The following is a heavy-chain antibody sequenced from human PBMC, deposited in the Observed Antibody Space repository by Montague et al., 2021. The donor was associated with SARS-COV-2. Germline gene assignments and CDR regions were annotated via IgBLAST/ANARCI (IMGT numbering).Heavy chain of an antibody. CDR2: IGTAGDT. CDR1: GFTFSSYD. D-gene: IGHD3-10*01. J-gene: IGHJ6*02. Sequence: SLRLSYAASGFTFSSYDMHWVRQATGKGLEWVSAIGTAGDTYYPGSVKGRFTISRENAKNSLYLQMNSLRAGDTAVYYCARGETYYYGSGSYFNLRYYYGMDVWGQGTTVTVSS. CDR3: ARGETYYYGSGSYFNLRYYYGMDV. V-gene: IGHV3-13*04.